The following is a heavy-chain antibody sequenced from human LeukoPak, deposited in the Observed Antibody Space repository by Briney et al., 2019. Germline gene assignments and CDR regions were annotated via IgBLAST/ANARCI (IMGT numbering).Heavy chain of an antibody. J-gene: IGHJ5*02. Sequence: PSETLSLTCTVSGASVSAYYWTWIRQPPGERLEWLGYIHYSGSTNYNPSLNSRVTMSLDASKNQFSLKLSSVSAADTAVYYCVQVRLAGLFDPWGQGTLVTVSS. CDR1: GASVSAYY. V-gene: IGHV4-59*02. D-gene: IGHD3-3*02. CDR3: VQVRLAGLFDP. CDR2: IHYSGST.